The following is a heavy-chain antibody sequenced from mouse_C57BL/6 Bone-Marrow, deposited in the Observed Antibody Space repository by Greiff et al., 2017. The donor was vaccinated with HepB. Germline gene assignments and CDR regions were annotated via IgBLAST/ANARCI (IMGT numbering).Heavy chain of an antibody. Sequence: QVQLQQPGAELVRPGSSVKLSCKASGYTFTSYWMDWVKQRPGQGLEWIGNIYPSDSETHYNQKFKDKATLTVDKSSSTAYMQLSSLTSEDSAVYYCARRGDYDEGYAMDYWGQGTSVTVSS. V-gene: IGHV1-61*01. CDR1: GYTFTSYW. D-gene: IGHD2-4*01. CDR3: ARRGDYDEGYAMDY. CDR2: IYPSDSET. J-gene: IGHJ4*01.